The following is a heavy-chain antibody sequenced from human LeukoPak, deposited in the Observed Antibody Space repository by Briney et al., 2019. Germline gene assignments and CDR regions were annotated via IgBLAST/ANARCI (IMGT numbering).Heavy chain of an antibody. J-gene: IGHJ3*02. CDR2: FDPEDGET. CDR3: ATGVRGVIILGAFDI. Sequence: ASVKVSCKVSGYTLTELSMHWVRQAPGKGLEWVGGFDPEDGETIYAQKFQGRVTMTEDTSTDTAYMELSSLRSEDTAVYYCATGVRGVIILGAFDIWGQGTMVTVSS. CDR1: GYTLTELS. D-gene: IGHD3-10*01. V-gene: IGHV1-24*01.